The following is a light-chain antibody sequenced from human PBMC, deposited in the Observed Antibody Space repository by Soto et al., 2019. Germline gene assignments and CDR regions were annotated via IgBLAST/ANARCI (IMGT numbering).Light chain of an antibody. CDR1: SSDVGSYNL. Sequence: QSALTQPASVSGSPGQSITISCTGTSSDVGSYNLVSWYQQHPGKAPKIMIYEVSKRPSGVSNRFSGSKSGNTASLTISGLQAEDEDDYYCCSYAGSSTLVFGGGTKVTVL. CDR3: CSYAGSSTLV. CDR2: EVS. J-gene: IGLJ2*01. V-gene: IGLV2-23*02.